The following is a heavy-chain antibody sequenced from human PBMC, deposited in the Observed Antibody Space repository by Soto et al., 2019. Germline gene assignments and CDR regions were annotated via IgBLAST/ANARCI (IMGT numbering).Heavy chain of an antibody. CDR2: ISSSSSTI. CDR1: GLNFSSYS. J-gene: IGHJ4*02. CDR3: ARDEMSTLTYFDY. Sequence: GSLRLSCAASGLNFSSYSMTWVRQAPGKGLEWVSYISSSSSTIYYADSVKGRFTISRDNAKNSLYLQMNSLRDEDTAVYYCARDEMSTLTYFDYWGQGTLVTVSS. D-gene: IGHD1-1*01. V-gene: IGHV3-48*02.